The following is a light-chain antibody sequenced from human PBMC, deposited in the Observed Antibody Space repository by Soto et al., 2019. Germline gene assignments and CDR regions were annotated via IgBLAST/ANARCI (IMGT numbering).Light chain of an antibody. J-gene: IGKJ2*01. V-gene: IGKV1-33*01. Sequence: DMQMTQSPSSLSASVGDRVTITCQASQDISNYLNWYQQKPGKAPKLLIYDASNLETGVPSRFSGSGSGTDFTFTISSLQPEDIPSYYCQQYDNLYAFGQGTKLEIK. CDR2: DAS. CDR3: QQYDNLYA. CDR1: QDISNY.